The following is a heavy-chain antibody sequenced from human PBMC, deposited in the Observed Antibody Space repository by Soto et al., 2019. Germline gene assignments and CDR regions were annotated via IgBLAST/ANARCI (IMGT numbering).Heavy chain of an antibody. D-gene: IGHD3-9*01. CDR1: GDTMNGYY. V-gene: IGHV4-59*08. Sequence: QVQLQESGPGLVKPSETLSLACTVSGDTMNGYYWSWIRQPPGKGLEWIGFSYYSGNTNYNPSLKSRVTISVDTSKNQFSLNLNSVTAADTAVYFFARRDISWNYFDYWGQGILVTVSS. J-gene: IGHJ4*02. CDR2: SYYSGNT. CDR3: ARRDISWNYFDY.